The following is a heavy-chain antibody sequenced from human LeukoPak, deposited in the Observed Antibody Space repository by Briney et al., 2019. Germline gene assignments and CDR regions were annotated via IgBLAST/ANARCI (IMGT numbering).Heavy chain of an antibody. V-gene: IGHV4-34*01. J-gene: IGHJ4*02. Sequence: KPSETLSLSCAVYGGSFSGYYWSWIRQPPGKGLEWIGEINHSGSTNYNPSLKSRVTISAVTSKNQFSLQLNSVTAADTAVYYCARHDGRSGGTMGALDSWGQGSLVTVSS. CDR2: INHSGST. D-gene: IGHD4-23*01. CDR3: ARHDGRSGGTMGALDS. CDR1: GGSFSGYY.